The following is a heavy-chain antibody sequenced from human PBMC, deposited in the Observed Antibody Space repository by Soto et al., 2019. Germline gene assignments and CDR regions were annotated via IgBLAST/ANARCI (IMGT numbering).Heavy chain of an antibody. V-gene: IGHV3-7*01. CDR2: IKQDGSEK. Sequence: LRLSCAASGFTFSSYWMNWVRQAPGKGLEWVANIKQDGSEKYYVDSLKGRFTISRDNAKNSLYLQMNSLRAEDTAVYYCATSRTFDYWGQGNLVTVSS. D-gene: IGHD6-13*01. CDR3: ATSRTFDY. CDR1: GFTFSSYW. J-gene: IGHJ4*02.